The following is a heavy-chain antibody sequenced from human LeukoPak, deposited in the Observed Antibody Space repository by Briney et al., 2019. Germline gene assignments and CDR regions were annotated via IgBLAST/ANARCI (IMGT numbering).Heavy chain of an antibody. D-gene: IGHD5-12*01. V-gene: IGHV3-74*01. CDR3: ARALKYNSGYDWGGDY. CDR2: ITSYGGGT. Sequence: PGGSLRLSCAASGFSFSGYWMQWVRQAPGKGLVWISRITSYGGGTDYADSVKGRFTISRDNAKNTLYLQMNSLRAEATAVYYCARALKYNSGYDWGGDYWGQGTLVTVSS. J-gene: IGHJ4*02. CDR1: GFSFSGYW.